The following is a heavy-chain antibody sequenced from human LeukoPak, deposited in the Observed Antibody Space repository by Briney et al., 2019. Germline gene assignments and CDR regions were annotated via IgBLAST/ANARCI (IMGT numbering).Heavy chain of an antibody. D-gene: IGHD3-22*01. V-gene: IGHV3-30-3*01. CDR1: GFTFSSYA. J-gene: IGHJ4*02. CDR2: ISYDGSNK. CDR3: ARDLGYYYDSSGSRSLGY. Sequence: GGSLRLSCAASGFTFSSYAMHWVRQAPGKGLEWVAVISYDGSNKYYADSVKGRFTISRDNSKNTLYLQMNSLRAEGTAVYYCARDLGYYYDSSGSRSLGYWGQGTLVTVSS.